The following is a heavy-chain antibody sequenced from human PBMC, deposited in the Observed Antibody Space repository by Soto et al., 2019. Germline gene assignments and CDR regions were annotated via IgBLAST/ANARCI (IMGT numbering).Heavy chain of an antibody. Sequence: PGGSLRLSCAASGFTFDDYAMHWVRQAPGKGLEWVSGISWNSGSIGYADSVKGRFTISRDNAKNSLYLQMNSLRAEDTALYYCAKASGTTINYYYGMDVWGQGTTVTVSS. J-gene: IGHJ6*02. D-gene: IGHD1-1*01. CDR1: GFTFDDYA. V-gene: IGHV3-9*01. CDR2: ISWNSGSI. CDR3: AKASGTTINYYYGMDV.